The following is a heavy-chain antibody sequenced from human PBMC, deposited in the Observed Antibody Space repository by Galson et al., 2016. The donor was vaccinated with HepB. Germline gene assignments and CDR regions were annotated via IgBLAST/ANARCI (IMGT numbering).Heavy chain of an antibody. CDR1: GASISDTEYY. CDR3: ATGIVVAGKYYYSYMDV. Sequence: ETLSLTCTVSGASISDTEYYWGWIRQPPGRGLEWVGSMYHTEDTYYNPSLKSRVTISVDTSKNQFSLRLNSVTAADTGVYYCATGIVVAGKYYYSYMDVWGKGTTFTVS. CDR2: MYHTEDT. D-gene: IGHD6-19*01. J-gene: IGHJ6*03. V-gene: IGHV4-39*01.